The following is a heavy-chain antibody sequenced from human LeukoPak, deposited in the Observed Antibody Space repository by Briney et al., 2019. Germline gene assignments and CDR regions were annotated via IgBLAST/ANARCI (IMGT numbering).Heavy chain of an antibody. CDR3: ARLPVIVGAALEYYYYYMDV. D-gene: IGHD1-26*01. J-gene: IGHJ6*03. Sequence: GGSLRLSCAASGFTFSSYSMNWVRQAPGKGLEWVSSISSSSSYIYYADSVKGRFTISRDNAKNSLYLQMNSLRAEDTAVYYCARLPVIVGAALEYYYYYMDVWGQGTTVTVSS. V-gene: IGHV3-21*01. CDR2: ISSSSSYI. CDR1: GFTFSSYS.